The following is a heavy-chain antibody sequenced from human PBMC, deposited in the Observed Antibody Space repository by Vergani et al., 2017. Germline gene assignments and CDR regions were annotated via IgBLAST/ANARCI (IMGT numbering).Heavy chain of an antibody. CDR2: ISSSSHDL. V-gene: IGHV3-48*02. J-gene: IGHJ4*02. CDR3: ARYNGGTFDH. D-gene: IGHD1-14*01. CDR1: GFNFGAYS. Sequence: EVQLVESGGGLVQPGGSLRLSCVASGFNFGAYSMAWFRQAQGKGLEWLSYISSSSHDLSYGDSVKGRFIISRDNGNNSLFLQMNSLRDVYTAVYFCARYNGGTFDHWGQGNQVSVSS.